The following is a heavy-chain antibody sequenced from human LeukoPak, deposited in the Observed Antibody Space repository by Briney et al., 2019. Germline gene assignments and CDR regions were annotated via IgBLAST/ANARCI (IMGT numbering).Heavy chain of an antibody. CDR3: AKDSVGLWGTGAPIWFAP. J-gene: IGHJ5*02. CDR2: ISGSGGST. V-gene: IGHV3-23*01. D-gene: IGHD3-10*01. Sequence: PGGSLRLSCATSGFTFSNYAMNWVRQAPGKGLEWVSSISGSGGSTYYAGSVKGRFTISRDNSKNTLDLQMNSLRAEDTAVYYCAKDSVGLWGTGAPIWFAPWGQGTLVTVSS. CDR1: GFTFSNYA.